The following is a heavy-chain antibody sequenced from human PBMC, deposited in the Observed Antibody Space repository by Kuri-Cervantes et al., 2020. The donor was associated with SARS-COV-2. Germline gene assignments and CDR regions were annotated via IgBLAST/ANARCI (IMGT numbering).Heavy chain of an antibody. Sequence: GESLKISCAASGFTFSSYSMNWVRQAPGKGLEWVSSISSSSSYIYYADSVKGRFTISRDNAKNSLYLQMNSLRAEDTAVYYCARAYGGAFDIWGQGTMVTVSS. V-gene: IGHV3-21*01. D-gene: IGHD3-10*01. CDR3: ARAYGGAFDI. CDR2: ISSSSSYI. J-gene: IGHJ3*02. CDR1: GFTFSSYS.